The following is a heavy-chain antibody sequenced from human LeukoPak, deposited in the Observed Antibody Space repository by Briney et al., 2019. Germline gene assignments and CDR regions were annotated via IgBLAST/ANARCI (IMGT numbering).Heavy chain of an antibody. D-gene: IGHD1-26*01. CDR2: IYYSGNT. Sequence: SETLSLTCNVSGGSVSISSYFWGRIRQPPGKGLEWIGSIYYSGNTYYNPSLKSRVTISIDTSKNQFSLSLTSVTAADTAVYVCARDQYSGSYYHYWGQGTLVTVSS. V-gene: IGHV4-39*02. CDR1: GGSVSISSYF. J-gene: IGHJ4*02. CDR3: ARDQYSGSYYHY.